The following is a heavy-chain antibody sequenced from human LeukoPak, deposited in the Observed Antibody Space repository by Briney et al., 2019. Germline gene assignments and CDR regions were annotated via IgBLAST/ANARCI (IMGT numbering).Heavy chain of an antibody. V-gene: IGHV3-30*19. CDR3: ARIAVVGYDFWSHNEGYDY. Sequence: GGSLRLSCAASGFTFSSYGMHWVRQAPGKGLEWVAVISYDGSNKYYADSVKGRFTISRDNSKNTLYLQMNSLRAEDTAVYYCARIAVVGYDFWSHNEGYDYWGQGTLVTVSS. CDR2: ISYDGSNK. CDR1: GFTFSSYG. J-gene: IGHJ4*02. D-gene: IGHD3-3*01.